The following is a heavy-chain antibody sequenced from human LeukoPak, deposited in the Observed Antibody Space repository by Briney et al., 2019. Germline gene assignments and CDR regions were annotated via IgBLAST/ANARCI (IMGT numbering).Heavy chain of an antibody. D-gene: IGHD1-26*01. CDR1: GLTFSSYW. CDR2: ISSDGSST. CDR3: VRDSGSSEYYFDY. Sequence: GGSLRLSCAASGLTFSSYWMHWVRQAPGKGLVWVSRISSDGSSTSYADFVKGRFTISRDNAKNTLYLQMNSLRAEDTAVYYCVRDSGSSEYYFDYWGQGTLVTVSS. J-gene: IGHJ4*02. V-gene: IGHV3-74*01.